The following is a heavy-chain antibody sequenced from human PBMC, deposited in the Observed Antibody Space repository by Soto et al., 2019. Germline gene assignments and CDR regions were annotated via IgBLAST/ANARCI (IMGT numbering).Heavy chain of an antibody. CDR3: ARVSATVLLRGVIIN. D-gene: IGHD3-10*01. CDR2: IYHNGST. Sequence: SETLSLTCDVSGASIGSDNWWGWVRQPPGKGLEWIGEIYHNGSTNYNPSLKSRVTISVDKSKNQFPLKLTSVTAADTAIYYCARVSATVLLRGVIINWGRGTLVTVS. V-gene: IGHV4-4*02. CDR1: GASIGSDNW. J-gene: IGHJ4*02.